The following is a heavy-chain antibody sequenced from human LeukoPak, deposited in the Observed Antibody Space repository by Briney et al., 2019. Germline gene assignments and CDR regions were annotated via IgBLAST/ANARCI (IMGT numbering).Heavy chain of an antibody. V-gene: IGHV5-51*01. CDR3: ATMASYSSGDVDY. J-gene: IGHJ4*02. CDR1: RYSFTSYW. D-gene: IGHD6-19*01. Sequence: GESLKISCKGSRYSFTSYWIGWVRQMPGKGLEWMGITYPGDSDTRYSPSFQGQVTISADKSISTAYLQWSSLKASDTAMYYCATMASYSSGDVDYWGQGTLVTVSS. CDR2: TYPGDSDT.